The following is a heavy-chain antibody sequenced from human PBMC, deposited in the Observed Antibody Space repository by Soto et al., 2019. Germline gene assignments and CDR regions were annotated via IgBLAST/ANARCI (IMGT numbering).Heavy chain of an antibody. J-gene: IGHJ6*02. D-gene: IGHD3-10*01. CDR2: LYFTGDA. CDR3: ARPYYSDWGMDV. CDR1: WFTGSGNY. V-gene: IGHV3-53*01. Sequence: GGSLRLSCAGSWFTGSGNYMSWVRRAPGKGLECVSILYFTGDASYADSVKGRFTVSGDNSRNTLFLQMNSLRVEDTAVYYCARPYYSDWGMDVWGQATTVTVSS.